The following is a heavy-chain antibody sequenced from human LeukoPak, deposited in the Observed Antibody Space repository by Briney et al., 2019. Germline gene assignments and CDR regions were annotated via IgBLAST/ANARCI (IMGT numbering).Heavy chain of an antibody. CDR3: ARPIAPYEKNWFDP. CDR2: INPNSGGT. CDR1: GYTFTSYG. J-gene: IGHJ5*02. V-gene: IGHV1-2*02. Sequence: GASVKVSCKASGYTFTSYGISWVQQAPGQGLEWMGWINPNSGGTNYAQKFQGRVTMTRDTSISTAYMELGRLRSDDTAVYYCARPIAPYEKNWFDPWGQGTLVTVSS. D-gene: IGHD6-13*01.